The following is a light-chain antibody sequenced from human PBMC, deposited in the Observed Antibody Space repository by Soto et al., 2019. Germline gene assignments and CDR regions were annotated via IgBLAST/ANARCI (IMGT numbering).Light chain of an antibody. CDR3: CSYAGSLWV. J-gene: IGLJ3*02. CDR1: SSNIGTGYD. V-gene: IGLV1-40*01. Sequence: QSVLTQPPSVSGAPGQRITLSCTGSSSNIGTGYDVHWYQQLPGTAPKLLIYGNNNRPSGVPDRFSASKSGTSASLAITGLQAEDEADYYCCSYAGSLWVFGGGTKLTVL. CDR2: GNN.